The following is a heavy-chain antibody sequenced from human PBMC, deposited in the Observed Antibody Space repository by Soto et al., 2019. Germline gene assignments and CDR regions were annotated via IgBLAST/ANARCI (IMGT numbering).Heavy chain of an antibody. CDR2: ISYDGSNK. CDR1: GFTFSSYA. J-gene: IGHJ6*02. V-gene: IGHV3-30-3*01. D-gene: IGHD2-15*01. CDR3: ARDAAKDYYYYGMDV. Sequence: QVQLVESGGGVVQPGRSLRLSCAASGFTFSSYAMHWVRQAPGKGLERVAVISYDGSNKYYADSVKGRFTISRDNSKNTLYLQMNSLRAEDTAVYYCARDAAKDYYYYGMDVWGQGTTVTVSS.